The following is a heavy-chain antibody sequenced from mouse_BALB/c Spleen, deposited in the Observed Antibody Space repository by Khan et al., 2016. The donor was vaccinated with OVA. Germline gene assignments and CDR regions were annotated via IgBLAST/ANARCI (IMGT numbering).Heavy chain of an antibody. V-gene: IGHV5-6*01. Sequence: EVQLVESGGDLVKPGGSLKLSCVASGFTFSSYSMSWVRQTPDKRLEWVASISSGGDYTYYPDSVKGRFTISMDNAKNTLYLQMSVLKAEDTAMYYCAVHLTGSFAYWGQGTLVTVSA. CDR3: AVHLTGSFAY. D-gene: IGHD4-1*01. CDR1: GFTFSSYS. CDR2: ISSGGDYT. J-gene: IGHJ3*01.